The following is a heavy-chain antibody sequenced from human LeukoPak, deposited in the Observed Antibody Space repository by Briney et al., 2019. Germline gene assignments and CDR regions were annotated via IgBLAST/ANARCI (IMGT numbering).Heavy chain of an antibody. Sequence: GGSLRLSCAASGFTFSAYWMHWVRQAPGKGPVWVSRIKTDGSRTMYADFLQGRFTISRDTAKNTLFLQMNSLRAEDTAVYYCAREAQVGGALQSGGQGTLVTVSS. CDR3: AREAQVGGALQS. J-gene: IGHJ4*02. CDR2: IKTDGSRT. V-gene: IGHV3-74*03. CDR1: GFTFSAYW. D-gene: IGHD1-26*01.